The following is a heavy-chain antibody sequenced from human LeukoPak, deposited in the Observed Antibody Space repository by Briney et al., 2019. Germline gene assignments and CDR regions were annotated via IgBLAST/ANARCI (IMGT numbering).Heavy chain of an antibody. CDR1: GGTFSSYA. J-gene: IGHJ6*02. Sequence: SVKVSCKASGGTFSSYAISWVRQAPGQGLEWMGRIIPILGIANYAQKFQGRVTITADKSTSTAYMELSSLRSEDTAVYYCARDVEIVVVPAADGMDVWGQGTTVTVSS. CDR2: IIPILGIA. V-gene: IGHV1-69*04. CDR3: ARDVEIVVVPAADGMDV. D-gene: IGHD2-2*01.